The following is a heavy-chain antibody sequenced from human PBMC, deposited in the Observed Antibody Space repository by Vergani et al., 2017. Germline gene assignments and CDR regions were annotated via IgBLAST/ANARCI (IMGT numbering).Heavy chain of an antibody. CDR3: ARQKDYYMDV. CDR2: IYYSGTT. CDR1: GAYVGSGGYY. J-gene: IGHJ6*03. V-gene: IGHV4-31*03. Sequence: QVQLEESGPGLVKPSETLSLTCSVSGAYVGSGGYYWSWVRQRPGMGLDWIGYIYYSGTTYYNPSLEGRLTISLDTAENHLSLKVTPVTAADPAVDYCARQKDYYMDVWGEGATVTVS.